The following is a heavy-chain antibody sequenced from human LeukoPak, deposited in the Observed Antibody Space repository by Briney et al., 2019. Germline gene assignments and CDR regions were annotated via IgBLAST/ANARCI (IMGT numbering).Heavy chain of an antibody. CDR3: GKTTVGYSSGQKPAWPVDF. CDR1: GFTFGSHA. V-gene: IGHV3-23*01. J-gene: IGHJ4*02. CDR2: IFGSGGSP. D-gene: IGHD5-18*01. Sequence: GGSLRLSCEASGFTFGSHAMYWVHQAPGKGLEWVAGIFGSGGSPHYADSVKGRFTISRDNPRNTVYLQINSLRDDDTAVYYCGKTTVGYSSGQKPAWPVDFWGQGTLVTVSS.